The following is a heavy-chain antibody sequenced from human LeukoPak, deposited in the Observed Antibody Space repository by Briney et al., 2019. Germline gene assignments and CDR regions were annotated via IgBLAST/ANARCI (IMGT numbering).Heavy chain of an antibody. Sequence: GGSLRLSCAASGFTFSSYEMNWVRQAPGKGLEWVSYISSSGSTIYYADSVKGRFTISRDNSKDTLYLQMNSLRAEDTAVYYCARGPSGYHNTGGQGTLVTVSS. J-gene: IGHJ4*02. CDR1: GFTFSSYE. V-gene: IGHV3-48*03. D-gene: IGHD5-12*01. CDR3: ARGPSGYHNT. CDR2: ISSSGSTI.